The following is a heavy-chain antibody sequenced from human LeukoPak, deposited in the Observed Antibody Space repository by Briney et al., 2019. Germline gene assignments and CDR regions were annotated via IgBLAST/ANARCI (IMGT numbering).Heavy chain of an antibody. J-gene: IGHJ4*02. D-gene: IGHD6-19*01. CDR3: ARDLGADQWLAPFDC. CDR2: IGPYNDNT. Sequence: VSVKVSRKASGYIFNRYGISWVRQAPAQGLEWMGWIGPYNDNTNYAQKVQGRVTMTTDTSTNTAYMELRSLRSDDTAVDYCARDLGADQWLAPFDCWGQGTLVTVSS. CDR1: GYIFNRYG. V-gene: IGHV1-18*01.